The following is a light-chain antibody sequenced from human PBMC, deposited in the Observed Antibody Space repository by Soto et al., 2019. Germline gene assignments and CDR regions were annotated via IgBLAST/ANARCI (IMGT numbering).Light chain of an antibody. CDR2: AAS. V-gene: IGKV1-27*01. Sequence: DIQMTQSPSSLSASVGDRVTITCRASQGISNYLAWYQQKPGKVPKLLIYAASTLQSGVPSRFSGSGSGTDFTLTISSLQPADVATYYSQMYNIAPYTFGQGTNLEIK. CDR3: QMYNIAPYT. CDR1: QGISNY. J-gene: IGKJ2*01.